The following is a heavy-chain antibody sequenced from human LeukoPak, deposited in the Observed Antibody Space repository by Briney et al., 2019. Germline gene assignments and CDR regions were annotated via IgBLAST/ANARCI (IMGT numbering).Heavy chain of an antibody. Sequence: ASVKVSCKASGYTFTIYDINWVRQATGQGLEWMGWMNPNSGNTGYAQRFQGRVTFTRNTSISTAYMELSSLRSEDTAVYYCARAPRASYYYDSSGFSKAFYYFDYWGQGTLVTVSS. D-gene: IGHD3-22*01. CDR3: ARAPRASYYYDSSGFSKAFYYFDY. CDR2: MNPNSGNT. V-gene: IGHV1-8*03. J-gene: IGHJ4*02. CDR1: GYTFTIYD.